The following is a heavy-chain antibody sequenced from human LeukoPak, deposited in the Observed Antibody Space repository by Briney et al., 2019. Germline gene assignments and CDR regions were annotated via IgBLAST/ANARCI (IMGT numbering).Heavy chain of an antibody. CDR1: GYTFTSYG. D-gene: IGHD2-21*02. CDR2: ISAYNGNT. J-gene: IGHJ4*02. CDR3: ARDFASHCGGDCYSGY. Sequence: ASVKVSCKASGYTFTSYGISWVRQAPGQGIEWMGWISAYNGNTNYAQKLQGRVTMTTGTSTSTAYMELRSLRSDDTAVYYCARDFASHCGGDCYSGYWGQGTLVTVSS. V-gene: IGHV1-18*01.